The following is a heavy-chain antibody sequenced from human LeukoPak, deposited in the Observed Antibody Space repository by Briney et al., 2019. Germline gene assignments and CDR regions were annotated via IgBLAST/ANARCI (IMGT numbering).Heavy chain of an antibody. CDR2: IYYSGST. Sequence: SETLSLTCTVSGGSISSYYWSWLRQPPGKGLEWIGYIYYSGSTNYNPSLKSRVTISVDTSKNQFSLKLSSVTAADTAVYYCARVAHGYYDSSGYYPFLCDAFDIWGQGTMVTVSS. D-gene: IGHD3-22*01. J-gene: IGHJ3*02. V-gene: IGHV4-59*01. CDR3: ARVAHGYYDSSGYYPFLCDAFDI. CDR1: GGSISSYY.